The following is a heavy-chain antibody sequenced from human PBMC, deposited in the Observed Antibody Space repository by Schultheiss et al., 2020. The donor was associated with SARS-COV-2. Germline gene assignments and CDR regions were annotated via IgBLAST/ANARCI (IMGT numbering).Heavy chain of an antibody. D-gene: IGHD3-10*01. V-gene: IGHV4-34*01. Sequence: SQTLSLTCAVYGGSFSGYYWSWIRQPPGKGLEWIGEINHSGSTNYNPSLKSRVTISVDTSKNQFSLKLSSVTAADTAVYYCARDHNYYGSGPFDTWGQGTLVTVSS. CDR3: ARDHNYYGSGPFDT. CDR2: INHSGST. J-gene: IGHJ4*02. CDR1: GGSFSGYY.